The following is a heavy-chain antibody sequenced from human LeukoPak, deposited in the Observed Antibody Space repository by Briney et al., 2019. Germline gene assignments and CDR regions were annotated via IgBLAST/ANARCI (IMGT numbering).Heavy chain of an antibody. J-gene: IGHJ4*02. CDR2: ISGSGGST. CDR3: AKKTKTSGYDTQSEYFDY. Sequence: GGSLRLSCAASGFTFSSYAMSWVRQAPVKVLEWVSAISGSGGSTYYADSVKGRFTISRDNSKNTLYLQMNSLRAEDTAVYYCAKKTKTSGYDTQSEYFDYWGQGTLVTVSS. CDR1: GFTFSSYA. V-gene: IGHV3-23*01. D-gene: IGHD5-12*01.